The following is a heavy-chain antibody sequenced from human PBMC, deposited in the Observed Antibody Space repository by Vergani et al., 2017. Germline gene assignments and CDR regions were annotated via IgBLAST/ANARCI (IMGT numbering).Heavy chain of an antibody. CDR2: IYYSGST. V-gene: IGHV4-39*01. CDR3: ARNRYYYGMDV. CDR1: GGSISSSSYY. J-gene: IGHJ6*02. Sequence: QLQLPESGPGLVKPSETLSLTCTVSGGSISSSSYYWGWIRQPPGKGLEWIGSIYYSGSTYYNPSLKSRVTISVDTSKNQFSLKLSSVTAADTAVYYCARNRYYYGMDVWGQGTTVTVSS.